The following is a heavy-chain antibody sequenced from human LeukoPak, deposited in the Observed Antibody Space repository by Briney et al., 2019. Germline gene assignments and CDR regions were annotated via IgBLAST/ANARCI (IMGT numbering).Heavy chain of an antibody. CDR3: ARAAPYGDYVFDN. V-gene: IGHV1-2*02. Sequence: ASVKVSCKTSGYTFIGYYMHWVRQAPGQGLEWLGWINPKSGGTSYAQKFQGRATMTRDTSITTAYMEVSRLRSDDTAVYYCARAAPYGDYVFDNWGQGTLVTVSS. CDR1: GYTFIGYY. J-gene: IGHJ4*02. D-gene: IGHD4-17*01. CDR2: INPKSGGT.